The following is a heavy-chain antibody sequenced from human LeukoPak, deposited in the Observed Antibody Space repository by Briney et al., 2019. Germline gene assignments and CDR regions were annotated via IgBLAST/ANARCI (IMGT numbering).Heavy chain of an antibody. CDR1: GFNFRTYW. Sequence: PGGSLRLSCAASGFNFRTYWMHWIRQAPGKGLVWVSRINSHGTDTYADSVKGRFTISRDNANNTLYLQMNSLRADDTATYYCAKDAGTCHSDRCWKPIDYWGQGALVTVSS. V-gene: IGHV3-74*01. J-gene: IGHJ4*02. CDR3: AKDAGTCHSDRCWKPIDY. CDR2: INSHGTDT. D-gene: IGHD2/OR15-2a*01.